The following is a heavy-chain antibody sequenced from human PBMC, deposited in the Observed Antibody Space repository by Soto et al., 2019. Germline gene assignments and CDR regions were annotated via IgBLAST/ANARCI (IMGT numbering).Heavy chain of an antibody. CDR3: AKGAGGYDFWGDDRGPFDY. J-gene: IGHJ4*02. CDR1: GFTFSSYG. CDR2: ISYDGSNK. D-gene: IGHD3-3*01. Sequence: GGSLRLSCAASGFTFSSYGMHWVRQAPGKGLEWVAVISYDGSNKYYADSVKGRFTISRDNSKNTLYLQMNSLRAEDTAVYYCAKGAGGYDFWGDDRGPFDYWGQGTLVTVSS. V-gene: IGHV3-30*18.